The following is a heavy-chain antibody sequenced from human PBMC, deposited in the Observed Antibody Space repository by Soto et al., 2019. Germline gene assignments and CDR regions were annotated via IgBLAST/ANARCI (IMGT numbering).Heavy chain of an antibody. V-gene: IGHV1-46*03. Sequence: AASVKVSCKASGYTFTNYYMHWVRQAPGQRLEWMGIINPSGGSTSYAQKFQGRVTMTRDTSTSTVYMELSSLRSEDTAVYYCARDLGQQLVRNYYYMDVWGKGTTVTVSS. CDR3: ARDLGQQLVRNYYYMDV. CDR1: GYTFTNYY. D-gene: IGHD6-13*01. CDR2: INPSGGST. J-gene: IGHJ6*03.